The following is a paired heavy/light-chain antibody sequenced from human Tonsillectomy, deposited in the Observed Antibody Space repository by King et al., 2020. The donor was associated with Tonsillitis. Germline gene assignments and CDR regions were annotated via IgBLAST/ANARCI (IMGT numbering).Heavy chain of an antibody. V-gene: IGHV3-30-3*01. CDR3: ARGPQGYDL. CDR1: GFAFSTYA. Sequence: QEQLVESGGGVVQPGGSLRLSCAASGFAFSTYAMHWVRQAPGEGLAWVAVMSYDAINKVYADSVKGRFSISRDNSKNMLFLEMYSLTRDDTAVYYCARGPQGYDLWGRGTQVTVSS. D-gene: IGHD5-12*01. CDR2: MSYDAINK. J-gene: IGHJ4*02.
Light chain of an antibody. CDR2: AAS. V-gene: IGKV1-12*01. CDR3: QQTNSFPRT. Sequence: IQMTQSPSSVSASVGDRVTITCRASQGISTSLAWYQQKPGKAPQLVIYAASSLQRGVPSRFSGSGSGTDFTLTISSLQPEDFATYYCQQTNSFPRTFGQGTKVEVK. CDR1: QGISTS. J-gene: IGKJ1*01.